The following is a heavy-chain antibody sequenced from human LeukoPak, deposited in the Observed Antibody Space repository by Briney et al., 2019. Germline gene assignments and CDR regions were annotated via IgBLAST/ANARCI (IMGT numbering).Heavy chain of an antibody. J-gene: IGHJ4*02. CDR1: GFTFSSYW. D-gene: IGHD2-21*01. V-gene: IGHV3-74*01. Sequence: GGSLTLSCAASGFTFSSYWMHWVRQAPGKGLVWVSRINSDGRSTSYPDSVKGRFTISRDNAKNTLYLQMNSLRAEDTAVYYCVRDVWGDRDSYFDYWGQRTLVAVSS. CDR3: VRDVWGDRDSYFDY. CDR2: INSDGRST.